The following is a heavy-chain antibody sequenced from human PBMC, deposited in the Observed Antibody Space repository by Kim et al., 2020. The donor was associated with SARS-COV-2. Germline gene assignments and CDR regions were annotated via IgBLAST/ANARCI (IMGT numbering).Heavy chain of an antibody. J-gene: IGHJ4*02. V-gene: IGHV3-48*02. D-gene: IGHD6-13*01. CDR2: I. Sequence: IYYADSVKGRFTISRDNAKNSLYLQMYSLRDEDTAVYYCAREAAAGPFDYWGQGTLVTVSS. CDR3: AREAAAGPFDY.